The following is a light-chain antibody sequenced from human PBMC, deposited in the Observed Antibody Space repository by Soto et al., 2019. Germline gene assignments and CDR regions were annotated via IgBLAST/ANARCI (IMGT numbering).Light chain of an antibody. Sequence: DFQMTQSPSTLSASVGDRVTITCRASQNIRSRLAWFQQKPGKAPKLLIYAASSLQSGVPSRFSGSGSVTEFTLTISSLQPDDFATYYCQHYNSYSEAFGQGTKVDIK. J-gene: IGKJ1*01. V-gene: IGKV1-5*01. CDR1: QNIRSR. CDR2: AAS. CDR3: QHYNSYSEA.